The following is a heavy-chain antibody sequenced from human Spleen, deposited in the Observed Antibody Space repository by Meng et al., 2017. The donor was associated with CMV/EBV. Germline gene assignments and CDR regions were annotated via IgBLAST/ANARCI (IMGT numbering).Heavy chain of an antibody. Sequence: GESLKISCAASGFTFSSYGMSWVRQVPGKGLEWVSSISSSSSYIYYADSVKGRFTISRDNAKNSLYLQMNSLRAEDTAVYYCARGLGYCSSTSCYDGNWFDPWGQGTLVTVSS. CDR1: GFTFSSYG. V-gene: IGHV3-21*01. J-gene: IGHJ5*02. CDR3: ARGLGYCSSTSCYDGNWFDP. CDR2: ISSSSSYI. D-gene: IGHD2-2*01.